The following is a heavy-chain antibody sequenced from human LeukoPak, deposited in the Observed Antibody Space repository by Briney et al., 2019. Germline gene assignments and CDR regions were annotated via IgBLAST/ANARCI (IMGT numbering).Heavy chain of an antibody. Sequence: SQTLSLTCAISGDSVSSNSAAWNWIGQSPSRGLEWLGRTYHTSEWYNDYAVSVKSRITINPDASKNQFSLQLRSVTPEDTAVYYCARDLPPGAAGVTGPFDYWGQGTLVTVSA. CDR1: GDSVSSNSAA. D-gene: IGHD6-13*01. J-gene: IGHJ4*02. CDR2: TYHTSEWYN. V-gene: IGHV6-1*01. CDR3: ARDLPPGAAGVTGPFDY.